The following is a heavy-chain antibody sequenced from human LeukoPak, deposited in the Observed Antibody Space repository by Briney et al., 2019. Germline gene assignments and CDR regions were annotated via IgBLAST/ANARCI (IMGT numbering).Heavy chain of an antibody. CDR2: ISSSSSYI. J-gene: IGHJ4*02. CDR3: ARTTTVTLFYFDY. Sequence: GGSLRLSCAASGFTFSSYEMNWVRQAPGEGLEWVSSISSSSSYIYYADSEKGRFTISRDNAKNSLYLQMNSLSAEDTAVYYCARTTTVTLFYFDYWGQGTLVTVSS. CDR1: GFTFSSYE. V-gene: IGHV3-21*06. D-gene: IGHD4-17*01.